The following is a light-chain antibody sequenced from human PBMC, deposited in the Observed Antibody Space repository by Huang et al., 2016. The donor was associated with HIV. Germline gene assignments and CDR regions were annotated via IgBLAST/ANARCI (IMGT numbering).Light chain of an antibody. J-gene: IGKJ5*01. CDR3: QQYSIWPPIT. CDR2: GAS. CDR1: QSVSSD. V-gene: IGKV3-15*01. Sequence: EIVMTQSPATLSLSPGGRATLSCRASQSVSSDLAWYQQKPGQAPRLLIYGASTRATGIPARFSGSGSGTEFTLTISSLQSEDFALYYCQQYSIWPPITFGQGTRLEMK.